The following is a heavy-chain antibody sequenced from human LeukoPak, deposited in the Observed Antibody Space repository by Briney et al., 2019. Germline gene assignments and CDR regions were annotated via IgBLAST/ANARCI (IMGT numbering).Heavy chain of an antibody. D-gene: IGHD6-13*01. Sequence: SQTLSLTCTVSGGSISTYYWSWIRQPPGKGLEYIGYIYNTGSTHYTASLKSRVTISLDSPTNQVSLNLSSVTAADTAVYYCASTLGYSRSWGSDYWGQGALVTVSS. J-gene: IGHJ4*02. CDR2: IYNTGST. CDR1: GGSISTYY. CDR3: ASTLGYSRSWGSDY. V-gene: IGHV4-59*01.